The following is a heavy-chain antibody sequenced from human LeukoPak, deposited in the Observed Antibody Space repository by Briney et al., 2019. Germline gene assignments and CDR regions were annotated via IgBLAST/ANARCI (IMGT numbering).Heavy chain of an antibody. D-gene: IGHD3-22*01. CDR3: AKTGSVGMIANSLDC. V-gene: IGHV3-23*01. CDR2: LSGGSSTT. Sequence: AGGSLRLSCAASGFTFIDYSMSWIRQAPGKGLEWVSTLSGGSSTTYYADSVKGRFTISRDNSKNTLSLQMNSLRAEDTAIYYCAKTGSVGMIANSLDCWGQGTLSPSPQ. J-gene: IGHJ4*02. CDR1: GFTFIDYS.